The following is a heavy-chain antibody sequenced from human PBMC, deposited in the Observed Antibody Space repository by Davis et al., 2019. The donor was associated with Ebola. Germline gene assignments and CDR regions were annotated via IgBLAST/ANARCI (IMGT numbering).Heavy chain of an antibody. J-gene: IGHJ4*02. V-gene: IGHV3-33*08. CDR2: IWYDGSNK. CDR1: GFTFSDYY. Sequence: GESLKISCAASGFTFSDYYMSWIRQAPGKGLEWVAVIWYDGSNKYYADSVKGRFTISRDNSKNTLYLQMNSLRAEDTAVYYCVRGGYSSGWYHRDYFDYWGQGTLVTVSS. CDR3: VRGGYSSGWYHRDYFDY. D-gene: IGHD6-19*01.